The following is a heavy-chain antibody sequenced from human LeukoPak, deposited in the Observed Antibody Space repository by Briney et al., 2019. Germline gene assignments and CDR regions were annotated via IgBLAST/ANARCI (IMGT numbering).Heavy chain of an antibody. CDR2: INPNSGGT. V-gene: IGHV1-2*02. CDR3: ARALSNSRLYYFDY. CDR1: GYTFTSYF. J-gene: IGHJ4*02. Sequence: ASVKVSCKASGYTFTSYFIDWVRQAPGQGLELVGWINPNSGGTNDAQKFQGRVTMTRDTSIRTAYMELSSLRSDDTAVYYCARALSNSRLYYFDYWGQGTLVTVSS. D-gene: IGHD6-6*01.